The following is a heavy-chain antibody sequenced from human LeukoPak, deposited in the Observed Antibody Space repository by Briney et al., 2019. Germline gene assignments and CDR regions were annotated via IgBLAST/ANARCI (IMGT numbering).Heavy chain of an antibody. CDR1: GFTLSSYA. Sequence: PGGSLRLSCAASGFTLSSYAMNWVRQAPGKGLEWVSSISSSSSYIYYADSVKGRFTISRDNAKNSLYLQMNSLRAEDTAVYYCARVPPTEITIFGVVSDYWGQGTLVTVSS. CDR2: ISSSSSYI. CDR3: ARVPPTEITIFGVVSDY. V-gene: IGHV3-21*01. J-gene: IGHJ4*02. D-gene: IGHD3-3*01.